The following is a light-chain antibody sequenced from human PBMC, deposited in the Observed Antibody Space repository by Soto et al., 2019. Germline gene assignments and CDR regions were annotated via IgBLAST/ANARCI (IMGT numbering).Light chain of an antibody. V-gene: IGLV2-14*03. Sequence: QSVLTQPASVSGSPGQSITISCTGTSSDVGGYNHVSWYQHHPGKAPKLMIYCVSNRPSGVSNRFSGSKSGNTASLTISGLQAEDEADYYCSSYTSSSPVLFGGGTKLTVL. CDR1: SSDVGGYNH. J-gene: IGLJ2*01. CDR3: SSYTSSSPVL. CDR2: CVS.